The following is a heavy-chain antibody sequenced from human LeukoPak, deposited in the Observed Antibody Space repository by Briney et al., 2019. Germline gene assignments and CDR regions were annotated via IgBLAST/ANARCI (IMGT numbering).Heavy chain of an antibody. CDR1: GYTFTGYY. V-gene: IGHV1-2*02. D-gene: IGHD4-17*01. CDR3: ARALYGDYVRVVDY. CDR2: INPNSGGT. Sequence: GASVKVSCKASGYTFTGYYMHWVRQAPGQGLEWMGWINPNSGGTNYAQKFQGRVTMTRDTSISTAYMELSRLRSDDTAVYYCARALYGDYVRVVDYWGQGTLVTVSS. J-gene: IGHJ4*02.